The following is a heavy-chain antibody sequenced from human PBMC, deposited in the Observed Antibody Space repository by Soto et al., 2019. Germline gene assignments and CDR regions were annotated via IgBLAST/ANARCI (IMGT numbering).Heavy chain of an antibody. CDR1: GYSFTSLD. CDR3: ARTYWSGWGRRLFDS. J-gene: IGHJ4*02. Sequence: ASVKVSCKASGYSFTSLDINWVRQTAGQGLEWMGWMEPSTGRTGYAQKFQGRVTMTRDTSINTAYMELTTLTSDDTAVYYCARTYWSGWGRRLFDSWGQGALVTVSS. D-gene: IGHD3-3*01. CDR2: MEPSTGRT. V-gene: IGHV1-8*01.